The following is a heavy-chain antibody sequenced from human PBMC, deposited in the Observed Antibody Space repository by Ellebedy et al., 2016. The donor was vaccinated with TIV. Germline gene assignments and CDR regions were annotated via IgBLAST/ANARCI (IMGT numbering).Heavy chain of an antibody. CDR1: GYTFSDYY. D-gene: IGHD5-18*01. J-gene: IGHJ4*02. CDR3: ARDFNSYGRRLQY. V-gene: IGHV1-2*02. CDR2: INPYSGGL. Sequence: AASVKVSCKASGYTFSDYYVHWVRQAPGQGLEWMGCINPYSGGLNFAEGFQGRVTLTSDASIATAYMELNNLEFDDTGVYFCARDFNSYGRRLQYWGQGALVSVYS.